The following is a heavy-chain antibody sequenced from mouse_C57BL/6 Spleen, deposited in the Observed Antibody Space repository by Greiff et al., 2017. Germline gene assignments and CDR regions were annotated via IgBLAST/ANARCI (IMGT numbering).Heavy chain of an antibody. CDR2: IDPEDGET. J-gene: IGHJ4*01. V-gene: IGHV14-2*01. D-gene: IGHD2-3*01. CDR1: GFNIKDYY. Sequence: EVQVVESGAELVKPGASVKLSCTASGFNIKDYYMHWVKQRTEQGLEWIGRIDPEDGETKYAPKFQGKATITADTSSNTAYLQLSSLTSEDTAVYYCAREDDGYPYYYAMDYWGQGTSVTVSS. CDR3: AREDDGYPYYYAMDY.